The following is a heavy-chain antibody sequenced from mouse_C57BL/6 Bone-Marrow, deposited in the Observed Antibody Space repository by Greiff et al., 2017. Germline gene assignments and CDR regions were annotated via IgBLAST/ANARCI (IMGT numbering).Heavy chain of an antibody. CDR2: INPGSGGT. D-gene: IGHD1-1*01. Sequence: QVQLKESGAELVRPGTSVKVSCKASGYAFTNYLIEWVKQRPGQGLEWIGVINPGSGGTNYNEKFKGKATLTADKSSSTAYMQLSSLTSEDSAVYFCAMNLAVVALHWYFDVWGTGTTVTVSS. J-gene: IGHJ1*03. CDR3: AMNLAVVALHWYFDV. V-gene: IGHV1-54*01. CDR1: GYAFTNYL.